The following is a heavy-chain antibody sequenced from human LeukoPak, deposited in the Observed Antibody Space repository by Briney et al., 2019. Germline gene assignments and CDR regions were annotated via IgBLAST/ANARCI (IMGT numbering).Heavy chain of an antibody. V-gene: IGHV1-18*01. J-gene: IGHJ4*02. CDR1: GYTFTSSA. CDR3: ARLRCRGRDRCSYSRGWDDY. CDR2: ISGDSDSA. Sequence: GASVKVSCKASGYTFTSSAVTWVRQAPGQGLEWMGWISGDSDSANYAQELQGGVTLTTDTSTSTAYMELRSLTSDDTAVYYCARLRCRGRDRCSYSRGWDDYWGQGTLVTVSS. D-gene: IGHD6-19*01.